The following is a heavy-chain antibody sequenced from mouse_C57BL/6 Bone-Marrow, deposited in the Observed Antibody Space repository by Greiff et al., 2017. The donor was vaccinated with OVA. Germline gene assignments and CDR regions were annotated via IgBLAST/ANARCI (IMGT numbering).Heavy chain of an antibody. CDR1: GYTFTSYW. J-gene: IGHJ3*01. CDR3: AREATVVASPFAY. D-gene: IGHD1-1*01. V-gene: IGHV1-69*01. CDR2: IDPSDSYT. Sequence: QVQLQQPGAELVMPGASVKLSCKASGYTFTSYWMHWVKQSPGQGLEWIGEIDPSDSYTNYNQKFKGKSTLTVDKSSSTAYMQLSSLTSEDSAVYYCAREATVVASPFAYWGQGTLVTVSA.